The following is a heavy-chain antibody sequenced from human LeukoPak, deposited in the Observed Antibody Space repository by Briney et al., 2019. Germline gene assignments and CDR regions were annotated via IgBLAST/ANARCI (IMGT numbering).Heavy chain of an antibody. V-gene: IGHV1-8*01. D-gene: IGHD5-24*01. CDR1: GYTFTSYD. Sequence: ASVKVSCKASGYTFTSYDINWVRQATGQGLEWMGWMNPNSGNTGYAQKFQGRVTMTRNTSTSTAYMELSSLRSEDTAVYYCARGRRGGWLQLYYFDYWGQGTLVTVSS. CDR3: ARGRRGGWLQLYYFDY. CDR2: MNPNSGNT. J-gene: IGHJ4*02.